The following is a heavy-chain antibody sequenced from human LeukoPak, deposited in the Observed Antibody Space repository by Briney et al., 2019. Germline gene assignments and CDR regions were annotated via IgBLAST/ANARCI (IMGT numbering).Heavy chain of an antibody. V-gene: IGHV1-18*01. CDR2: ISAYNGNT. CDR3: ATSTAGLRFLEWLGFDY. J-gene: IGHJ4*02. Sequence: ASVNVSCKASGYSFTSDGISWVRQASGQGLERMGWISAYNGNTNYAQKFQGRVTITADESTSTAYMELSSLRSEDTAVYYCATSTAGLRFLEWLGFDYWGQGTLVTVSS. D-gene: IGHD3-3*01. CDR1: GYSFTSDG.